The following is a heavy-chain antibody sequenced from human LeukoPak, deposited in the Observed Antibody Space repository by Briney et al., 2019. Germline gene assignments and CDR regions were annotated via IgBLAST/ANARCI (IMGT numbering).Heavy chain of an antibody. CDR1: GCTFNNSA. CDR3: AQIYYDRSGYYQFDY. D-gene: IGHD3-22*01. V-gene: IGHV3-23*01. J-gene: IGHJ4*02. CDR2: ISVTGSTT. Sequence: PGGSLTLSCATSGCTFNNSAMSWVRQPPGKGLEWVSTISVTGSTTFYADSVKGRFTISRDNSKNTLYLKVSSLRVEDTALYFCAQIYYDRSGYYQFDYWGQGTLVTVSS.